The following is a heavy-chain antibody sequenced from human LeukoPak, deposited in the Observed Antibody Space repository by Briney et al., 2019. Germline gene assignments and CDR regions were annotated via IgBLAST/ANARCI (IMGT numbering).Heavy chain of an antibody. CDR2: IYYSGST. J-gene: IGHJ6*03. CDR3: ARTTEGGYIYDYFYYYYMDV. D-gene: IGHD5-18*01. Sequence: PSETLSVTCTVSGDSISSYYWSWIRQPPGKGLEWIGYIYYSGSTNYNPSLKSRVTISVDTSKNQFSLKLSSVTAADTAVYYCARTTEGGYIYDYFYYYYMDVWGKGTTVTISS. V-gene: IGHV4-59*01. CDR1: GDSISSYY.